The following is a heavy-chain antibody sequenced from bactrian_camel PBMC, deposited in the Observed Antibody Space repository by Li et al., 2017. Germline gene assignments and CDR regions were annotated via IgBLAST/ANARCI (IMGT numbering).Heavy chain of an antibody. J-gene: IGHJ4*01. CDR1: GPIDSTFS. V-gene: IGHV3S57*01. D-gene: IGHD6*01. Sequence: HVQLVESGGGSVQAGGSLRVSCVASGPIDSTFSMGWFRQAPGKEREGVATIGRDGTTGYADSVKGRFTISRDNAKNTLYLQMNTLRPEDTALYSCAARRNIFGCPREVGGGSLLWSYWGRGTQVTVS. CDR2: IGRDGTT. CDR3: AARRNIFGCPREVGGGSLLWSY.